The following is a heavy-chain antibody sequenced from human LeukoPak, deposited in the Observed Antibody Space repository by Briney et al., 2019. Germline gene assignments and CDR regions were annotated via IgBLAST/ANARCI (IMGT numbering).Heavy chain of an antibody. J-gene: IGHJ2*01. V-gene: IGHV4-34*01. CDR3: ARGPVVGATRGRYFDL. CDR2: INHSGST. Sequence: ASETLSLTCAVYGVSFSGYYWSWIRQPPGKGLEWIGEINHSGSTNYNPSLKSRVTISVDTSKNQFSLKLSSVTAADTAVYYCARGPVVGATRGRYFDLWGRGTLVTVSS. CDR1: GVSFSGYY. D-gene: IGHD1-26*01.